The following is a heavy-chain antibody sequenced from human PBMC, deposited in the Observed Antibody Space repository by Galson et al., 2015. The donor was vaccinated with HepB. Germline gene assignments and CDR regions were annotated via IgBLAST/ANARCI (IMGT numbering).Heavy chain of an antibody. CDR2: IDWDDDK. Sequence: PALVKPTQTLTLTCTFSGFSLSTSGMRVNWIRQPPGKALEWLARIDWDDDKFYSTSLKTRLTISKDTSKNQVVLTMTNMDPVDTATYYCARIRLGQGGDAFDIWGQGTMVTVSS. V-gene: IGHV2-70*04. CDR1: GFSLSTSGMR. J-gene: IGHJ3*02. CDR3: ARIRLGQGGDAFDI. D-gene: IGHD3-16*01.